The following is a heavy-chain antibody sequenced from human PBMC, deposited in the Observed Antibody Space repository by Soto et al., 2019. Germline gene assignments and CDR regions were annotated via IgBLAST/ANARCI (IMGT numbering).Heavy chain of an antibody. J-gene: IGHJ6*02. CDR2: IYPGDSDT. CDR1: GYSFAIYW. D-gene: IGHD1-7*01. V-gene: IGHV5-51*01. CDR3: AKDLAGRLELLGYYNYGMDV. Sequence: GESLKISCQGSGYSFAIYWIGWVRQMPGKDLEWMGIIYPGDSDTRYSPSFQGQVTISADKSLRTAYLQWTSLRAEDTAIYYCAKDLAGRLELLGYYNYGMDVWGQGTTVTVSS.